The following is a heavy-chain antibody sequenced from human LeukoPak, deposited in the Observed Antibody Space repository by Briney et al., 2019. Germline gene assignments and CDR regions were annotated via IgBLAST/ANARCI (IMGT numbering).Heavy chain of an antibody. D-gene: IGHD6-19*01. CDR1: GGSISSYY. CDR3: ARDKRSYSGGWYHSMDV. J-gene: IGHJ6*02. CDR2: IYYSGST. Sequence: SETLSLTCTVSGGSISSYYWSWIRQPPGKGLEWIGYIYYSGSTNYNPSLKSRVTISVDTSKNQFSLKLSSVTAADTAVYYCARDKRSYSGGWYHSMDVWGQGTTVIVSS. V-gene: IGHV4-59*01.